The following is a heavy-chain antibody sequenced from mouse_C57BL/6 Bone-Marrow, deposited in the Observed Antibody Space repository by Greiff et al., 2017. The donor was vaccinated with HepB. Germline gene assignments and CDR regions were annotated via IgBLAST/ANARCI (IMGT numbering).Heavy chain of an antibody. CDR2: IYPGDGDT. Sequence: QVQLQQSGPELVKPGASVKISCKASGYAFSSSWMNWVKQRPGKGLEWIGRIYPGDGDTNYNGKFKGKATLTTDKSSSTAYMQLSSLTSEDSAVYFCASGGCDFAYGGQGTLVTVSA. CDR3: ASGGCDFAY. J-gene: IGHJ3*01. V-gene: IGHV1-82*01. D-gene: IGHD2-2*01. CDR1: GYAFSSSW.